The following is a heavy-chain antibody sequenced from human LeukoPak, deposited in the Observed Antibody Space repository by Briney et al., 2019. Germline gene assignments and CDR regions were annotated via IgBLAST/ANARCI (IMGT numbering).Heavy chain of an antibody. V-gene: IGHV4-31*03. CDR3: ARAPGEYTNGDIDY. Sequence: KPSETLSLTCTVSGGSISSGGYYWSWIRQHPGKGLEWIGYIYYSGSTYYNPSLKSRVTISVDKSKNQFSLKLSSVTAADTAVYYCARAPGEYTNGDIDYWGQGTLVTVSS. J-gene: IGHJ4*02. CDR1: GGSISSGGYY. CDR2: IYYSGST. D-gene: IGHD4-17*01.